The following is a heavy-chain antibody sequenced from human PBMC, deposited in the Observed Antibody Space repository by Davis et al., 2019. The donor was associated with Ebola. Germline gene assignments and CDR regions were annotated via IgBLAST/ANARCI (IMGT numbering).Heavy chain of an antibody. J-gene: IGHJ6*02. Sequence: ASVKVSCKASGYTFTSYDINWVRQATGQGLKWMGWMNPNSGNTGYAQKFQGRVTMTRNTSISTAYMELSSLRSEDTAVYYCASPANSSSSNWGFGYYYYGMDVWGQGTTVTVSS. D-gene: IGHD6-6*01. CDR1: GYTFTSYD. CDR3: ASPANSSSSNWGFGYYYYGMDV. CDR2: MNPNSGNT. V-gene: IGHV1-8*01.